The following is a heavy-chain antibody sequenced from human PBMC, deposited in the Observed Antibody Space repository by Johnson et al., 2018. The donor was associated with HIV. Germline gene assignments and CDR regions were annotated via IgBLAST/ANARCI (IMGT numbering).Heavy chain of an antibody. CDR1: GFTFSHYS. Sequence: QMQLVESGGGVVQPGRSLRLSCAASGFTFSHYSMHWVRQAPGKGLEWVAVTSNDGSYKNYADSVKCRFTVSRDNSKNTLFLQMDNLRSDDTAVYFCAGRELDAFDIWGQGTMVTVSS. V-gene: IGHV3-30*04. D-gene: IGHD1-26*01. CDR2: TSNDGSYK. J-gene: IGHJ3*02. CDR3: AGRELDAFDI.